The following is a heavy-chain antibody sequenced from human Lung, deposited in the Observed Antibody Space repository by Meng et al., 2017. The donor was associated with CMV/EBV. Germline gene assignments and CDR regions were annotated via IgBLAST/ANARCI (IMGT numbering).Heavy chain of an antibody. Sequence: LSTNGVGVGWIRQPPGKALEWLALIYWDDYKRYSPSLKSRLTITKDTSKNQVVLTMTNMDPVDTATYYCARRPSSYYDSSGYFFADYWGQGTLVTVSS. CDR3: ARRPSSYYDSSGYFFADY. V-gene: IGHV2-5*02. CDR2: IYWDDYK. D-gene: IGHD3-22*01. J-gene: IGHJ4*02. CDR1: LSTNGVG.